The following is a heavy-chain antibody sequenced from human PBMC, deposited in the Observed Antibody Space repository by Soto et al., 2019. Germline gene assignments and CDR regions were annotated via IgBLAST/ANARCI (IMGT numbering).Heavy chain of an antibody. J-gene: IGHJ4*02. CDR3: AKTYSSSWTRSPLDY. D-gene: IGHD6-13*01. CDR1: GFTFSSYA. V-gene: IGHV3-23*01. CDR2: ISGSGGST. Sequence: GGSLRLSCAASGFTFSSYAMSWVRQAPGKGLEWVSAISGSGGSTYYADSVKGRFTISRDNSKNTLYLQMNSLRAEDTAVYYCAKTYSSSWTRSPLDYWGQGTLVTVSS.